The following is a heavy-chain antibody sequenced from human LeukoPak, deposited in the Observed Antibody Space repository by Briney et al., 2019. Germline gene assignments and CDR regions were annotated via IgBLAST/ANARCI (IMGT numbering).Heavy chain of an antibody. Sequence: GASVKVSCKASGGIFSSYAISWVRQAPGQGLEWMGGVIPIFGTANYAQKFQGRVTITADESTSTAYMELSSLRSEDTAVYYCARSGYCGSTSCYPKNWFDPWGQGTLVTVSS. V-gene: IGHV1-69*13. CDR3: ARSGYCGSTSCYPKNWFDP. CDR1: GGIFSSYA. J-gene: IGHJ5*02. D-gene: IGHD2-2*01. CDR2: VIPIFGTA.